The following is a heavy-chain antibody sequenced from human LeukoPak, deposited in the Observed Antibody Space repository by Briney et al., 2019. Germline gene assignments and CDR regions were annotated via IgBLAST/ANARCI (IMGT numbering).Heavy chain of an antibody. CDR1: GGSISSYY. CDR2: FHYTRNT. D-gene: IGHD6-13*01. Sequence: ETLSLTCTVSGGSISSYYWSWIRQSPGKELEWIGYFHYTRNTNYNPSLRGRVTMSADTSKNQFSLKLNSVTAADTAVYYCARRARATAGGDYFDYWGQGTLVTVSS. CDR3: ARRARATAGGDYFDY. J-gene: IGHJ4*02. V-gene: IGHV4-59*08.